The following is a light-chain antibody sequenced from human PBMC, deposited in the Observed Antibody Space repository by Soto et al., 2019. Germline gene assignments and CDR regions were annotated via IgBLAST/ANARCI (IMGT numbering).Light chain of an antibody. V-gene: IGLV2-14*01. CDR3: SSYTSSSTVI. J-gene: IGLJ2*01. CDR1: SSDIGGYNY. CDR2: DVR. Sequence: QTVVTQPASMSGSPGQSITISCTGTSSDIGGYNYISWYQQLPGKAPKFIIYDVRNRPSGVSNRFSGSRSGNTASLTISGLQAEDEADYYCSSYTSSSTVIFGGGTQLTVL.